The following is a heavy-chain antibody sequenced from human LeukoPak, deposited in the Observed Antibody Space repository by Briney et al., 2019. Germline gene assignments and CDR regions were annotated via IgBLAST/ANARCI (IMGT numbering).Heavy chain of an antibody. CDR3: ARTESSGYHGVY. J-gene: IGHJ4*02. V-gene: IGHV4-31*03. Sequence: SETLSLTCTVSGGSISSGGYYWSWIRQHPGKGLEWIGYIYYSGSTYYNPSLKSRVTISVDTSENQFSLQLSSVTAADTAVYYCARTESSGYHGVYWGQGTLVTVSS. CDR2: IYYSGST. CDR1: GGSISSGGYY. D-gene: IGHD3-22*01.